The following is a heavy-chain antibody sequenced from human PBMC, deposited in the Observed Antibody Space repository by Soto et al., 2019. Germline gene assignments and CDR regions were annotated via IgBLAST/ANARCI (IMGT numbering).Heavy chain of an antibody. CDR1: GGSISSYY. V-gene: IGHV4-59*01. CDR2: IYYSGST. Sequence: SETLSLTCTVSGGSISSYYWSWIRQPPGKGLEWIGYIYYSGSTNYNPSLKSRVTISVDTSKTQFSLKLSSVTAADTAVYYCARRYGASFDYWGQGTLVTVSS. J-gene: IGHJ4*02. D-gene: IGHD4-17*01. CDR3: ARRYGASFDY.